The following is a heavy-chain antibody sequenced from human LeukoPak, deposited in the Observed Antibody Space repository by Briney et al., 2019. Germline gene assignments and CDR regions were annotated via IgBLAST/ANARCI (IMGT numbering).Heavy chain of an antibody. CDR1: GGSISSGSYY. V-gene: IGHV4-61*02. CDR2: IYTSGST. CDR3: ARVTQYYDSQLTYYYYYLEV. D-gene: IGHD3-22*01. J-gene: IGHJ6*03. Sequence: SQTLSLTCTVSGGSISSGSYYWSWIRQPAGKGLEWIGRIYTSGSTNYNPSLKSRVTMSVATSKNQFSLKLSSVTAADSAVYYCARVTQYYDSQLTYYYYYLEVWGKGTPVPVPS.